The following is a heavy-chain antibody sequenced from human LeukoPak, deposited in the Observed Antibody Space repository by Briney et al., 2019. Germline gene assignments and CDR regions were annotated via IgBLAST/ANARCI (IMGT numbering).Heavy chain of an antibody. CDR1: GFTFSSYG. D-gene: IGHD3-9*01. Sequence: GGSLRLSCAASGFTFSSYGMYWVRQAPGKGLEWVAVIWYDGKNKYYGDSVKGRFTISRDNSRNRLYLQMNSLKAEDTAVYYCARGDDILTGYYYYGMYVWGQGTTVTVSS. V-gene: IGHV3-33*01. J-gene: IGHJ6*02. CDR3: ARGDDILTGYYYYGMYV. CDR2: IWYDGKNK.